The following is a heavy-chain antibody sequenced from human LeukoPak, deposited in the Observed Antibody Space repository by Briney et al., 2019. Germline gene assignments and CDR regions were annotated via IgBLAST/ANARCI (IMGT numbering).Heavy chain of an antibody. CDR3: ARETKLGYDY. CDR2: INSDGSST. CDR1: GFTFSSYW. Sequence: GGSLRLSCAASGFTFSSYWMHWVRQAPGKGLVWVSRINSDGSSTSYADSVKGRFTISRDNSKNTVYLQMNSLGVEDAAVYYCARETKLGYDYWGQGTLVTVSS. V-gene: IGHV3-74*01. J-gene: IGHJ4*02. D-gene: IGHD7-27*01.